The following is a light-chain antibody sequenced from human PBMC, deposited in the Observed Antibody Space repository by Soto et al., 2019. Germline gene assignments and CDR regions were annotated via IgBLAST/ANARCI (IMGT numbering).Light chain of an antibody. CDR3: CSYAGSYTSYV. CDR1: SSDFGGYNY. J-gene: IGLJ1*01. Sequence: QSVLTQPRSVSGSPGQSVTISCTGTSSDFGGYNYVSWYQQHPGKATKLMIYDVSKRPSGVPDRFSGSKSGNTASLTIAGLQAEDEADYYCCSYAGSYTSYVFGTGTKLTV. V-gene: IGLV2-11*01. CDR2: DVS.